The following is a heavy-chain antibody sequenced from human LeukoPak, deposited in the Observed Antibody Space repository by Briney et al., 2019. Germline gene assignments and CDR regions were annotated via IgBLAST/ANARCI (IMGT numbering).Heavy chain of an antibody. CDR2: INPSGGST. D-gene: IGHD3-22*01. CDR3: ARDSNYYYDSSGYYSLDY. CDR1: GYTFTSYY. J-gene: IGHJ4*02. V-gene: IGHV1-46*01. Sequence: ASVKVSCKASGYTFTSYYMHWVRRAPGQGLEWMGIINPSGGSTSYAQKFQGRVTITADESTSTAYMELSSLRSEDTAVYYCARDSNYYYDSSGYYSLDYWGQGTLVTVSS.